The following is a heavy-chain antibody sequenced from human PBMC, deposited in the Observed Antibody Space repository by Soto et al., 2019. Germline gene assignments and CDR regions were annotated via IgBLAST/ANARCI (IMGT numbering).Heavy chain of an antibody. Sequence: PGGSLRLSCAASGFTFSSYAMSWVRQAPGKGLEWVSAISGSGGSTYYADSVKGRFTISRDNSKNTLYLQMNSLRAEDTAVYYCAKLGYYDSSGYPRPFVKTGTAEYFQHWGQGTLVTVSS. D-gene: IGHD3-22*01. J-gene: IGHJ1*01. CDR2: ISGSGGST. V-gene: IGHV3-23*01. CDR3: AKLGYYDSSGYPRPFVKTGTAEYFQH. CDR1: GFTFSSYA.